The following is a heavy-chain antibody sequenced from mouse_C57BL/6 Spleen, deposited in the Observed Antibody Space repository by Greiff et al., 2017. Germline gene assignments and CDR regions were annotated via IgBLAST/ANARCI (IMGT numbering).Heavy chain of an antibody. CDR2: IDPEDGDT. Sequence: EVQLQQSGAELVRPGASVKLSCTASGFNIKDYYMLWVKQRPEQGLEWIGRIDPEDGDTEYAPKFQGKATMTADTSSNTAYLQLSSLTSEDTAVCYCTRDTTADWYFDVWGTGATVTVSS. D-gene: IGHD1-2*01. V-gene: IGHV14-1*01. CDR1: GFNIKDYY. J-gene: IGHJ1*03. CDR3: TRDTTADWYFDV.